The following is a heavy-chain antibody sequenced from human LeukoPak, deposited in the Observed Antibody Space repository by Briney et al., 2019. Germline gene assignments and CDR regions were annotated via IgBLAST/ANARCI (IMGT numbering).Heavy chain of an antibody. J-gene: IGHJ4*02. CDR1: GFTFRNYS. D-gene: IGHD2-2*02. Sequence: GALRLYCAASGFTFRNYSMNWVRQAPGKGLEWVSGISDSGGTTDYADSVKGRFAISRDNSNNTLYLQMNSLRAEDTAVYYCAKARSGSSSSCYNYWGQGTLVTVSS. CDR2: ISDSGGTT. CDR3: AKARSGSSSSCYNY. V-gene: IGHV3-23*01.